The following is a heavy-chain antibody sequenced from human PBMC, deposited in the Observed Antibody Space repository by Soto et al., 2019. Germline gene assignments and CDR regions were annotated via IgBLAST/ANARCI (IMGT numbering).Heavy chain of an antibody. CDR2: ILNDGSNR. D-gene: IGHD3-10*01. CDR1: EFTFSNYG. V-gene: IGHV3-33*01. Sequence: QVQLVESGGGVVQPGRSLRLSCAASEFTFSNYGMHWVRQAPGKGLEWVAVILNDGSNRYHADSVKDRFTISRDNSKNTLYLQMNSQRAEETAVYYCARDDEYSGNGMDVWGQGTTVTVS. CDR3: ARDDEYSGNGMDV. J-gene: IGHJ6*02.